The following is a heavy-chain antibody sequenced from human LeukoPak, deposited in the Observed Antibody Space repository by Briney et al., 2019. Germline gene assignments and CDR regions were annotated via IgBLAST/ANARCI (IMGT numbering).Heavy chain of an antibody. J-gene: IGHJ4*02. CDR3: ARQPGSDSSGYYYFDY. Sequence: ASVKVSCKASGYTFTSYYMHWVRQAPGQGLEWMGIINPSGGSTSYAQKFQGRVTMTRDTSTSTVYMELSSLRSEDTAVYYCARQPGSDSSGYYYFDYWGQGTLVTVSS. CDR2: INPSGGST. V-gene: IGHV1-46*01. D-gene: IGHD3-22*01. CDR1: GYTFTSYY.